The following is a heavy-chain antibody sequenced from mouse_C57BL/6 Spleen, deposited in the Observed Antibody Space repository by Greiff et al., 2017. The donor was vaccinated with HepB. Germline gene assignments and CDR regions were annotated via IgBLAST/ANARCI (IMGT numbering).Heavy chain of an antibody. CDR3: ARHYSNYYWYFDV. J-gene: IGHJ1*03. CDR2: IYPGSGNT. V-gene: IGHV1-76*01. D-gene: IGHD2-5*01. Sequence: VQLQQSGAELVRPGASVKLSCKASGYTFTDYYINWVKQRPGQGLEWIARIYPGSGNTYYNEKFKGKATLTAEKSSSTAYMQLSSLTSEDSAVYFCARHYSNYYWYFDVWGTGTTVTVSS. CDR1: GYTFTDYY.